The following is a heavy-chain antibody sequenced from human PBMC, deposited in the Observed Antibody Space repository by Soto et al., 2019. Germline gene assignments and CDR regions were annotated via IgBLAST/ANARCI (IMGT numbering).Heavy chain of an antibody. Sequence: QVQLVESGGGVVQPGRSLRLSCAASGFTFSSYGMHWVRQAPGKGLEWVAVISYDGSNKYYADPVKGRFTISRDNSKNTLYLQMNSLRAEDTAVYYCAKGRRQWLVLDYWGQGTLVTVSS. CDR3: AKGRRQWLVLDY. CDR1: GFTFSSYG. J-gene: IGHJ4*02. D-gene: IGHD6-19*01. CDR2: ISYDGSNK. V-gene: IGHV3-30*18.